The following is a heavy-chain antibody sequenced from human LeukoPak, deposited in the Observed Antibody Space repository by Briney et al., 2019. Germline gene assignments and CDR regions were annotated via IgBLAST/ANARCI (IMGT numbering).Heavy chain of an antibody. CDR2: IWCDGSNK. V-gene: IGHV3-33*01. J-gene: IGHJ3*02. CDR1: GFTFSSYG. Sequence: GRSLRLSCAASGFTFSSYGMHWVRQAPGKGLEWVAVIWCDGSNKYYADSVKGRFTISRDNSKNTLYLQMNSLRAEDTAVYYCARSGSYDYVWGSYRSRAFDIWGQGTMVTVSS. D-gene: IGHD3-16*02. CDR3: ARSGSYDYVWGSYRSRAFDI.